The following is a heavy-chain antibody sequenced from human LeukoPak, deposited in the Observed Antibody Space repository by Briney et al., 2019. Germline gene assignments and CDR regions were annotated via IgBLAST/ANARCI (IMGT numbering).Heavy chain of an antibody. CDR2: IYYSGST. Sequence: PSETLSLTCTVSGGSISSGGYYWSWIRQPPGKGLEWIGYIYYSGSTNYNPSLKSRVTISVDTSKNQFSLKLSSVTAADTAVYYCARQTPQYSSGWRGTYIGWFDPWGQGTLVTVSS. CDR3: ARQTPQYSSGWRGTYIGWFDP. V-gene: IGHV4-61*08. J-gene: IGHJ5*02. CDR1: GGSISSGGYY. D-gene: IGHD6-19*01.